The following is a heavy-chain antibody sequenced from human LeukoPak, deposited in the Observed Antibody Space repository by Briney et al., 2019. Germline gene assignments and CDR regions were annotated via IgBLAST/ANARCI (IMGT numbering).Heavy chain of an antibody. Sequence: PGGSLRLSCAASGFTFSSYGMHWVRQAPGKGLEWVAFIRYDGSNKHYADSVKGRFTISRDNSKNTLYLLMNSLRAEDTAVYYCARDRGGGDPYYFDYWGQGTLVTVSS. D-gene: IGHD2-21*02. CDR1: GFTFSSYG. V-gene: IGHV3-30*02. CDR2: IRYDGSNK. CDR3: ARDRGGGDPYYFDY. J-gene: IGHJ4*02.